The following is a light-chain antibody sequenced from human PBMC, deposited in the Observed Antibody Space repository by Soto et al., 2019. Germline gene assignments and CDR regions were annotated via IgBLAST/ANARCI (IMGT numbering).Light chain of an antibody. CDR1: SSDVGGYNY. V-gene: IGLV2-14*01. Sequence: QSALTQPASVSGSPGQSITISCTGTSSDVGGYNYVSWYQQHPGKAPKLMIYDVTNRPSGVSNRFSGSKSGDTASLTISGLLAEDEADDYCSSSSTSSTLDVVFGGGTKLTVL. CDR2: DVT. CDR3: SSSSTSSTLDVV. J-gene: IGLJ2*01.